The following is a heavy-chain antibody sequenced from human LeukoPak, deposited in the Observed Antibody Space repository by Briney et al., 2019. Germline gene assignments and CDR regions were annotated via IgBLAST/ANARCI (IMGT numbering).Heavy chain of an antibody. V-gene: IGHV1-2*02. Sequence: ASLRVSSKASAYTFTNYYIHCVRQAPGQGLEWMGWINPDSGGTKYAQKFEGRVAITRDTSISTAYMEVTRLSSDDTAVYFCARDPYSGSPFDYWGQGTLVTVSS. J-gene: IGHJ4*02. CDR1: AYTFTNYY. D-gene: IGHD1-26*01. CDR2: INPDSGGT. CDR3: ARDPYSGSPFDY.